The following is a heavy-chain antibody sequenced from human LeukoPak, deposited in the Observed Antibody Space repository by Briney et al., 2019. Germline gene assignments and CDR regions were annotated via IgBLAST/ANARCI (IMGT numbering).Heavy chain of an antibody. V-gene: IGHV1-2*02. J-gene: IGHJ6*03. CDR3: ARDGTYYYDSSGYPAFYYYYMDV. D-gene: IGHD3-22*01. CDR2: INPNSGGT. Sequence: ASVKVSCKASGYTFTSYGISWVRQAPGQGLEWMGWINPNSGGTNYAQKFQGRVTMTRDTSISTAYMELSRLRSDDTAVYYCARDGTYYYDSSGYPAFYYYYMDVWGKGTTVTVSS. CDR1: GYTFTSYG.